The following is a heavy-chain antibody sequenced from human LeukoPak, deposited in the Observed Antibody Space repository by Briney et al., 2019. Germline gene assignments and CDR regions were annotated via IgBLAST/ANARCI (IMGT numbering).Heavy chain of an antibody. CDR2: IYYSGST. D-gene: IGHD4-11*01. CDR3: ARTPLQPYYYYYYMDV. V-gene: IGHV4-39*07. CDR1: GGSISSSSYY. J-gene: IGHJ6*03. Sequence: PSETLSLTCTVSGGSISSSSYYWGWIRQPPGKGLEWIGSIYYSGSTYYNPSLKSRVTISVDTSKNQFSLKLSSVTAADTAVYYCARTPLQPYYYYYYMDVWGKGTTVTVSS.